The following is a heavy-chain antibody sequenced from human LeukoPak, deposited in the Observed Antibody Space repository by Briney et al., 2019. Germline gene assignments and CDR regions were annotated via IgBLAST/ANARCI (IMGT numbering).Heavy chain of an antibody. CDR1: GYTFTSYY. CDR3: ARAVAGIHYMDV. V-gene: IGHV1-46*01. J-gene: IGHJ6*03. CDR2: INPSGGST. D-gene: IGHD6-19*01. Sequence: ASVKVSCKASGYTFTSYYMHWVRQAPGQGLEWMGIINPSGGSTSYAQKFQGRVTMTRDMSTSTVYMELRSLRSDDTAVYYCARAVAGIHYMDVWGKGTTVTVSS.